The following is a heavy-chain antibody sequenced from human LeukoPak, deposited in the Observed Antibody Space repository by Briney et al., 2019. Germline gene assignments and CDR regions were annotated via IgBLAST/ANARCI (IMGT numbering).Heavy chain of an antibody. CDR3: ARVSQWLVPY. J-gene: IGHJ4*02. D-gene: IGHD6-19*01. CDR2: ISSTSSYI. CDR1: GFTFSDYD. Sequence: GGSLRLSCAASGFTFSDYDMSWIRQAPGKGLEWVSYISSTSSYINYADSVKGRFTISRDNAKNSLFLQMNSLRAEDTAVYYCARVSQWLVPYWGQGTLVTVSS. V-gene: IGHV3-11*05.